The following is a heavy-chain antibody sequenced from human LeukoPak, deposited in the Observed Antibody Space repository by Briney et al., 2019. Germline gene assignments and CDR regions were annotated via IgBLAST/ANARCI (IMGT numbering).Heavy chain of an antibody. CDR2: MNPNSGNT. D-gene: IGHD2-2*01. Sequence: ASVKVSCKASGYTFTSYDINWVRQATGQGLEWMGWMNPNSGNTGYAQKFQGRVTMTRNTSISTAYMELSSLRSEDTAVYYCARVIRTPLYCSSTSCYVGGMDVWGQGTTVTVSS. CDR1: GYTFTSYD. CDR3: ARVIRTPLYCSSTSCYVGGMDV. V-gene: IGHV1-8*01. J-gene: IGHJ6*02.